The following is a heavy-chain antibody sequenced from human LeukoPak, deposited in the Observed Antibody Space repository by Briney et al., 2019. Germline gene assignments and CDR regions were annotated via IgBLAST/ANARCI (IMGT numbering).Heavy chain of an antibody. CDR1: GGSISSGDYY. Sequence: SETLSLTCTVSGGSISSGDYYWSWIRQPPGKGLEWIGYIYYSGSTNYNPSLKSRVTISVDTSKNQFSLKLSSVTAADTSVYYCARQRDGYNAHALYYYYAMDVWGQGTTVTVSS. D-gene: IGHD5-24*01. CDR2: IYYSGST. CDR3: ARQRDGYNAHALYYYYAMDV. V-gene: IGHV4-61*08. J-gene: IGHJ6*02.